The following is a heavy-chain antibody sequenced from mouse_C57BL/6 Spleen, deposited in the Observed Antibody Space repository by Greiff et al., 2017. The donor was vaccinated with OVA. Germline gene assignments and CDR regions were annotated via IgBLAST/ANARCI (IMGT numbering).Heavy chain of an antibody. J-gene: IGHJ3*01. D-gene: IGHD1-1*01. CDR1: GFPFSDYG. CDR2: ISSGSSTI. V-gene: IGHV5-17*01. Sequence: EVKLMESGGGLVKPGGSLKLSCAASGFPFSDYGMHWVRQAPEKGLEWVAYISSGSSTIYYADTVKGRFTISRDNAKNTLFLQMTSLRSEDTAMYYCARNYGSSYPFADWGQGTLVTVSA. CDR3: ARNYGSSYPFAD.